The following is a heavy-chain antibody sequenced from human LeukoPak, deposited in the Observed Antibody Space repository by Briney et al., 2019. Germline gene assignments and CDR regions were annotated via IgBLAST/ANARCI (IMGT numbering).Heavy chain of an antibody. Sequence: PGGSLRLSCAASGFTFSSYAMSWVRQAPGKGLEWVSAISGSGGSTYYADSVKGRFTISRDNSKNTLYLQMNSLRAEGTAVYYCARAMPYYYDSSGYYFDYWGQGTLVTVSS. CDR1: GFTFSSYA. J-gene: IGHJ4*02. D-gene: IGHD3-22*01. V-gene: IGHV3-23*01. CDR3: ARAMPYYYDSSGYYFDY. CDR2: ISGSGGST.